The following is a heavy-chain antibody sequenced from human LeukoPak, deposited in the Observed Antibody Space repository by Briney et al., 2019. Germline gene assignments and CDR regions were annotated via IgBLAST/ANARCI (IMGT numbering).Heavy chain of an antibody. Sequence: PSETLSLTCAVYGGSFSGYYWSWIRQPPGKGLEWIGEINHSGSTNYNPSLKNRVTISVDTSKNQFSLKLSSVTAADTAVYYCARGLPSGHDSNFDYWGQGTLVTVSS. CDR1: GGSFSGYY. V-gene: IGHV4-34*01. J-gene: IGHJ4*02. CDR2: INHSGST. CDR3: ARGLPSGHDSNFDY. D-gene: IGHD5-12*01.